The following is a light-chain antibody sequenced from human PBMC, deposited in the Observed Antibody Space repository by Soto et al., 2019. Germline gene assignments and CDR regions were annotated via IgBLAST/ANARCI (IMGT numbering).Light chain of an antibody. J-gene: IGKJ2*01. Sequence: EIVMTQSPATLSVSPGERVTLSCRASQSVTGGLAWYQQKPGQSPRLLIYDTSTRATGVPARFSGSGSGTDFALTINSLQSEDFAVYYCQHFNRWPPMYTFGQGTKLEIK. CDR1: QSVTGG. V-gene: IGKV3-15*01. CDR2: DTS. CDR3: QHFNRWPPMYT.